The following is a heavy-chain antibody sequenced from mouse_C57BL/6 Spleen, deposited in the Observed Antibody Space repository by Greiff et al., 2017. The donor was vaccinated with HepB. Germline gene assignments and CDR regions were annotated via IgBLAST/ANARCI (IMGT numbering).Heavy chain of an antibody. CDR1: GYAFSSYW. J-gene: IGHJ2*01. CDR2: IYPGDGDT. Sequence: VQLQQSGAELVKPGASVKISCKASGYAFSSYWMNWVKQRPGKGLEWIGQIYPGDGDTNYNGKFKGKATLTADKSSSTAYMQLSSLTSEDSAVYFCARGVYYDYDGGYYFDYWGQGTTLTVSS. CDR3: ARGVYYDYDGGYYFDY. V-gene: IGHV1-80*01. D-gene: IGHD2-4*01.